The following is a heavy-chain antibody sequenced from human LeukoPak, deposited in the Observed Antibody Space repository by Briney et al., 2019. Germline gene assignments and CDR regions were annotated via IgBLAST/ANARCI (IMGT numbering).Heavy chain of an antibody. CDR3: ARHEVQFGTIFDY. V-gene: IGHV4-39*01. D-gene: IGHD3-3*01. CDR1: GFTFSSYE. CDR2: IYYSEST. Sequence: GSLRLSCAASGFTFSSYEMNWVRQPPGKGLEWIGSIYYSESTYQNPSLKSRVTISVDTSKNQFSLKLSSVTAADTAVYYCARHEVQFGTIFDYWGQGTLVTVSS. J-gene: IGHJ4*02.